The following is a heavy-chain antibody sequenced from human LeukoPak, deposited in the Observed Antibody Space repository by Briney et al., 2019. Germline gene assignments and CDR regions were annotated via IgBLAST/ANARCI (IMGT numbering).Heavy chain of an antibody. CDR1: GGSFSDYY. CDR3: ARDGGIDSGSYFDY. Sequence: PSETLSLTCAVYGGSFSDYYWSWIRQPPGKGLEWIGEINHSGSTNYNPSFKSRVTISVDTSKNQFSLKLSSVTAADTAVYYCARDGGIDSGSYFDYWGQGTLVTVSS. D-gene: IGHD1-26*01. CDR2: INHSGST. V-gene: IGHV4-34*01. J-gene: IGHJ4*02.